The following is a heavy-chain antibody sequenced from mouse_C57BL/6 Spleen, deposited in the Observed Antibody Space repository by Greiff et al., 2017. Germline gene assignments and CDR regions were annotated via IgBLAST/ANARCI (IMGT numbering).Heavy chain of an antibody. D-gene: IGHD1-1*01. Sequence: EVQGVESGAELVKPGASVKLSCTASGFNIKDYYMHWVKQRPEQGLEWIGRIDPEDGETKYAPKFQGKATITADTSSNTAYLQLSSLTSEDTAVYYCARAIATVPHYYAMDYWGQGTSVTVSS. CDR2: IDPEDGET. CDR1: GFNIKDYY. CDR3: ARAIATVPHYYAMDY. V-gene: IGHV14-2*01. J-gene: IGHJ4*01.